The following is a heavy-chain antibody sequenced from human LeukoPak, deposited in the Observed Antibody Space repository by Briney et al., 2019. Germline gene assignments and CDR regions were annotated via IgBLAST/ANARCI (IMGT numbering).Heavy chain of an antibody. CDR2: LYSGDSS. D-gene: IGHD4-17*01. CDR3: ARESLGSVDPRGYSTTVSQDV. Sequence: GGSLRLSCAASGFTVSTSYMSWVRQAPGKGLEWVSVLYSGDSSYYAASVKGRFTISRDSSKNTLYLQMHSLRAEDTAVYYCARESLGSVDPRGYSTTVSQDVWGKGTTVTISS. CDR1: GFTVSTSY. J-gene: IGHJ6*04. V-gene: IGHV3-53*01.